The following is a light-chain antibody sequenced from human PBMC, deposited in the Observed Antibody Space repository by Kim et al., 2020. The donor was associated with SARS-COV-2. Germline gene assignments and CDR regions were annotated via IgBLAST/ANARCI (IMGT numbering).Light chain of an antibody. V-gene: IGLV2-11*01. CDR1: NSDVGAYNY. Sequence: QSALTQPRSVSGSPGQSVTISCTGTNSDVGAYNYVSWYQQHPGQAPKLMIYDVTKRPSGVPDRFSGSKSGNTASLTISGLQAEDEADYYCSSHAVTYTPWVFGGGTKLTVL. CDR2: DVT. CDR3: SSHAVTYTPWV. J-gene: IGLJ3*02.